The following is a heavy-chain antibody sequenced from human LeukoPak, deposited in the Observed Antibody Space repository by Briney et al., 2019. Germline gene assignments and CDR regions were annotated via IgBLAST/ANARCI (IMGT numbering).Heavy chain of an antibody. Sequence: PGRSLRLSCAASGFTFSSYAMHWVRQAPGKGLDWVAVISYDGSKKYHADSVKGRFTISRDNSNKMQYLEMDSLRADDTAVYYCARGGDFWSGYKTHEYGLDVWGQGTTVTVSS. CDR2: ISYDGSKK. J-gene: IGHJ6*02. CDR3: ARGGDFWSGYKTHEYGLDV. CDR1: GFTFSSYA. D-gene: IGHD3-3*01. V-gene: IGHV3-30-3*01.